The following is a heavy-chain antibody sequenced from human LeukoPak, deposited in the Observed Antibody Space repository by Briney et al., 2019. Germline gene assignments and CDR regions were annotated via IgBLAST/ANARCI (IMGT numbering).Heavy chain of an antibody. V-gene: IGHV1-2*02. CDR2: ISPKDGDT. CDR1: GNTFTDYF. CDR3: ATVVN. Sequence: ASVTVSCKASGNTFTDYFTHWVRQVPGQRLEWMGWISPKDGDTKYAQKFQGRVTMSRDTSISTAYMELSSLKSDDTALYYCATVVNWGQGTLVTVSS. J-gene: IGHJ4*02.